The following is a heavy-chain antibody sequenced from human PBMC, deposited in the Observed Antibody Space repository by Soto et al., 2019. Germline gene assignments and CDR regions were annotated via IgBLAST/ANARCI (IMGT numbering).Heavy chain of an antibody. V-gene: IGHV1-8*01. CDR3: ARGHSVRIQLWLGVNWFDP. J-gene: IGHJ5*02. D-gene: IGHD5-18*01. CDR1: GYTFTSSD. Sequence: ASVKVSCKASGYTFTSSDINWVRQATGQGLEWMGWMKPNSGNTGYAQKFQGRVTMTRNTSISTDYMELSSLRSEYTDVYYCARGHSVRIQLWLGVNWFDPWGQGTLVTVSS. CDR2: MKPNSGNT.